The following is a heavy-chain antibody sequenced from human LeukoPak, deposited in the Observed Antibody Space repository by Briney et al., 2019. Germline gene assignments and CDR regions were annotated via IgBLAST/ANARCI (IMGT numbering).Heavy chain of an antibody. CDR1: GGSVSSGSYY. V-gene: IGHV4-61*01. Sequence: SETLSLTCTVSGGSVSSGSYYWSWIRQPPGKGLEWIGYIYYSGSTNYNPSLMSRVTISVDTSKNQFSLKLSSVTAADTAVYYCARGLGQGEDIVVVPAAKSAFDYWGQGTLVTVSS. CDR2: IYYSGST. D-gene: IGHD2-2*01. CDR3: ARGLGQGEDIVVVPAAKSAFDY. J-gene: IGHJ4*02.